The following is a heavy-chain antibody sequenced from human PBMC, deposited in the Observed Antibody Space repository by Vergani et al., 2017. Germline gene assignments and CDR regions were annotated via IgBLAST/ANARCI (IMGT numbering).Heavy chain of an antibody. Sequence: EVQLVESGGVVVQPGGSLRLSCAASGFTFDDYTMHWVRQAPGKGLEWVSLISWDGGSTYYADSVKGRFTISRDNSKNSLYLQMNSLRTEDTALYYCPKGDYYDSSGYPFDYWGQGTLVTVSS. CDR1: GFTFDDYT. CDR2: ISWDGGST. D-gene: IGHD3-22*01. J-gene: IGHJ4*02. V-gene: IGHV3-43*01. CDR3: PKGDYYDSSGYPFDY.